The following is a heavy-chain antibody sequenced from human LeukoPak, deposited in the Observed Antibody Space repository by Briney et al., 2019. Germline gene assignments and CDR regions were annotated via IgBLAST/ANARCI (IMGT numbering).Heavy chain of an antibody. J-gene: IGHJ4*02. CDR2: ISGSGGST. CDR3: AKKYYGGTTYFDY. Sequence: GGSLRLSCAASGFTFSSYAMSWVRQAPGKGLEWVSAISGSGGSTYYADSVKGRFTISRDNSKNTLYPQMNSLRAEDTAVYYCAKKYYGGTTYFDYWGQGTLVTVSS. CDR1: GFTFSSYA. V-gene: IGHV3-23*01. D-gene: IGHD4-23*01.